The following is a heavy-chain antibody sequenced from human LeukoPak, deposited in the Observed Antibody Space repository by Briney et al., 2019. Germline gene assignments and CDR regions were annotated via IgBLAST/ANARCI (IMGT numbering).Heavy chain of an antibody. CDR1: GGSISSGGYS. CDR3: AGNIAAAGDDAFDI. CDR2: IYHSGST. Sequence: ASETLSLTCAVSGGSISSGGYSWSWIRQPPGKGLEWIGYIYHSGSTYYNPSLKSRVTISVDRSKNQFSLKLSSVTAADTAVYYCAGNIAAAGDDAFDIWGQGTMVTVSS. V-gene: IGHV4-30-2*02. D-gene: IGHD6-13*01. J-gene: IGHJ3*02.